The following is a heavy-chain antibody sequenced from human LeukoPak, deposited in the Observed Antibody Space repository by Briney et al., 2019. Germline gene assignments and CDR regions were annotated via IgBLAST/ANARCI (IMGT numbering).Heavy chain of an antibody. D-gene: IGHD3-22*01. CDR1: GGSFSGYY. V-gene: IGHV4-34*01. CDR3: ARHRGISGYYLRHFDY. Sequence: SETLSLTCAVYGGSFSGYYWSWIRQPPGKGLEWIGETDHSGSTKYNPSLKSRVTISVDTSKNQFSLKLSSVTAADTAVYYCARHRGISGYYLRHFDYWGQGTLVTVSS. J-gene: IGHJ4*02. CDR2: TDHSGST.